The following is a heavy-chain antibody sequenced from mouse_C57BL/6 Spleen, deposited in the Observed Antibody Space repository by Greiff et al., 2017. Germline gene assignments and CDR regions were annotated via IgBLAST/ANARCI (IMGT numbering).Heavy chain of an antibody. J-gene: IGHJ4*01. D-gene: IGHD1-1*01. CDR1: GYTFTDYN. CDR2: INPNNGGT. CDR3: ARGYYGSSGFYAMDY. V-gene: IGHV1-18*01. Sequence: EVKLQESGPELVKPGASVKIPCKASGYTFTDYNMDWVKQSHGKSLEWIGDINPNNGGTIYNQKFKGKATLTVDKSSSTAYMELRSLTSEDTAVYYCARGYYGSSGFYAMDYWGQGTSVTVSS.